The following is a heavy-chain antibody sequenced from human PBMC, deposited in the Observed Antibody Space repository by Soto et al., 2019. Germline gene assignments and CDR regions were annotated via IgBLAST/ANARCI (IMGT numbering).Heavy chain of an antibody. CDR1: GFNFTKAW. CDR3: TTASQWLPAHS. V-gene: IGHV3-15*01. Sequence: EVQLLESGGGLVKPGGSLRLSCAASGFNFTKAWMTWVRQTPGKGLEWVGRIKSRADGGTTDYAASVKDTFIISRDDSNDTLYLHMTRLKPDATAVYYCTTASQWLPAHSWAQGALVTVSS. CDR2: IKSRADGGTT. D-gene: IGHD6-19*01. J-gene: IGHJ4*02.